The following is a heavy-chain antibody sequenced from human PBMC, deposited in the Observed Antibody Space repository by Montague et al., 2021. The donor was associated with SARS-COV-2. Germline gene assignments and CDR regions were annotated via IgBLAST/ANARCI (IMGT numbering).Heavy chain of an antibody. CDR1: GGSISSSSYY. J-gene: IGHJ6*02. CDR2: IYYSGST. D-gene: IGHD3-3*01. CDR3: ARQPTRGITIFGVVTDYGMDV. Sequence: SETLSLTCTLSGGSISSSSYYWGWIRQPPGKGLEWIGYIYYSGSTYYNPSLKSRVTISVDTSKNQFSLKLSSVTAADTAVYYCARQPTRGITIFGVVTDYGMDVWGQGTTVTVSS. V-gene: IGHV4-39*01.